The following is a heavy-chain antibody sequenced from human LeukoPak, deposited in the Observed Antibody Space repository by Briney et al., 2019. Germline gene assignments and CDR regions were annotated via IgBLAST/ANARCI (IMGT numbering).Heavy chain of an antibody. J-gene: IGHJ4*02. V-gene: IGHV3-23*01. CDR2: VTGSSSNT. CDR3: AKDRSSSTSCSNY. Sequence: PGGSLRLSCAASGFTFSSFAMNWARQAPGKGLEWVSGVTGSSSNTYYADSVKGRFTISRDNSKNMLYLEMNSLRVEDTAIYYCAKDRSSSTSCSNYWGRGTLVTVSS. D-gene: IGHD2-2*01. CDR1: GFTFSSFA.